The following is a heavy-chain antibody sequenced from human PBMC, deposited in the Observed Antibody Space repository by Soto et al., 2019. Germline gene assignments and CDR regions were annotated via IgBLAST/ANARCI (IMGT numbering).Heavy chain of an antibody. CDR1: GGTFSSYA. J-gene: IGHJ4*02. CDR3: ARSEGQQLVPIVY. D-gene: IGHD6-13*01. V-gene: IGHV1-69*05. CDR2: IIPIFGTA. Sequence: QVQLVQSGAEVKKPGSSVKVSCKASGGTFSSYAISWVRQAPGQGLEWMGGIIPIFGTANYAQKFQGRVTNTWEXXTSTAYMELSSLRSEDTAVYYCARSEGQQLVPIVYWGQGTLVTVSS.